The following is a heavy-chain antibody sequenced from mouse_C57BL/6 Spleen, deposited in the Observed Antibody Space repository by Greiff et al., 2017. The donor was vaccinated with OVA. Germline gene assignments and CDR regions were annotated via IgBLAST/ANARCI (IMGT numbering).Heavy chain of an antibody. CDR2: IDPSDSYT. V-gene: IGHV1-59*01. Sequence: QVQLQQPGAELVRPGTSVKLSCKASGYTFTSYWMHWVKQRPGQGLEWIGVIDPSDSYTNYNQKFKGKATLTVDTSSSTAYMQLSSLTSEDSAVYYCARGGRQLRPEWFDYWGQGTTLTVSS. CDR3: ARGGRQLRPEWFDY. CDR1: GYTFTSYW. D-gene: IGHD3-2*02. J-gene: IGHJ2*01.